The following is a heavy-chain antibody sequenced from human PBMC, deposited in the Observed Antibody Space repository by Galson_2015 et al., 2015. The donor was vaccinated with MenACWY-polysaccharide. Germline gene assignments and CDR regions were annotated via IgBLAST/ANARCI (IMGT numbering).Heavy chain of an antibody. CDR2: IIPIFGTA. CDR3: ARTTTLDRSSWPSGYYYYMDV. D-gene: IGHD6-13*01. CDR1: GGTFSSYA. V-gene: IGHV1-69*06. J-gene: IGHJ6*03. Sequence: SVKVSCKASGGTFSSYAISWVRQAPGQGLEWMGGIIPIFGTANYAQKFQGRVTITADKSTSTAYMELSSLRSEDTAVYYCARTTTLDRSSWPSGYYYYMDVWGKGTTVTVSS.